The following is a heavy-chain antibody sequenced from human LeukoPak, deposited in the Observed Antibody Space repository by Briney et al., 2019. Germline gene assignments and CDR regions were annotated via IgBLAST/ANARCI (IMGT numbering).Heavy chain of an antibody. CDR3: ARDHGLFHMFDP. CDR2: IYYSGST. J-gene: IGHJ5*02. D-gene: IGHD2-21*01. Sequence: SETLSLTCTVSGGSISNYYWNWIRQPPGKGLEWIGSIYYSGSTYHNSSLKSRVTISIDTSKNQFSLKLSSVTAADTAVYYCARDHGLFHMFDPWGQGTLVTVSS. V-gene: IGHV4-59*12. CDR1: GGSISNYY.